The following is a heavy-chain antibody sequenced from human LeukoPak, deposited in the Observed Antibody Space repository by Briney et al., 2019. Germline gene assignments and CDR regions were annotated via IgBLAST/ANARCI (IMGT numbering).Heavy chain of an antibody. J-gene: IGHJ4*02. CDR3: AKDLDTFGGVIVWSIEPFDY. CDR2: ISGSGGST. Sequence: PGGSLRLSCSPSGFTFSSYAMSWLRQAPGKGLEWVSAISGSGGSTYYADSVKGRFTISRDNSKNTLYLQMNSLRAEDTAVYYCAKDLDTFGGVIVWSIEPFDYWGQGTLVTVSS. CDR1: GFTFSSYA. D-gene: IGHD3-16*02. V-gene: IGHV3-23*01.